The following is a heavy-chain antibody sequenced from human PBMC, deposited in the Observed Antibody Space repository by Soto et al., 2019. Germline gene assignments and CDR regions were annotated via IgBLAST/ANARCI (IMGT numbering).Heavy chain of an antibody. Sequence: ASVKVSCKASGYTFTSYGISWVRQAPGQGLERMGWISAYNGNTNYAQKLQGRVTMTTDTSTSTAYMELRSLRSDDTAVYYCARGIFPYYDFWSGLEHFDYWGQGTLVTVSS. D-gene: IGHD3-3*01. CDR1: GYTFTSYG. CDR2: ISAYNGNT. J-gene: IGHJ4*02. CDR3: ARGIFPYYDFWSGLEHFDY. V-gene: IGHV1-18*01.